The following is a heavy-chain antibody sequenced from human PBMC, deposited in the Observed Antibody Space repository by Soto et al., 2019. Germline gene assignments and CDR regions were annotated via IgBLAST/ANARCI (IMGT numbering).Heavy chain of an antibody. CDR2: INPSGGST. D-gene: IGHD3-10*01. CDR1: GYTFTIYY. Sequence: ASVKVSCKASGYTFTIYYMHCVLQAPGQGLDWMGIINPSGGSTSYAQKFQGRVTMTRDTSTSTVYMELSSLRSEDTAVYYCARLKFGFDYWGQGTLVTVSS. CDR3: ARLKFGFDY. J-gene: IGHJ4*02. V-gene: IGHV1-46*01.